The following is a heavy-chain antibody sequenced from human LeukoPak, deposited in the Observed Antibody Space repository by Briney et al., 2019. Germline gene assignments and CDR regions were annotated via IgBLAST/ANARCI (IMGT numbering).Heavy chain of an antibody. J-gene: IGHJ4*02. CDR1: GFAFSTYG. CDR3: ARNSGANVYTYSFQY. Sequence: GGSLRLPCAASGFAFSTYGMNWVRQAPGKGLEWVSGINWNGGTTTYADSVKGRLTISRDNAKNSLYLQMNSLRVEDTAFYYCARNSGANVYTYSFQYWGRGTLVTVSS. D-gene: IGHD1-26*01. CDR2: INWNGGTT. V-gene: IGHV3-20*04.